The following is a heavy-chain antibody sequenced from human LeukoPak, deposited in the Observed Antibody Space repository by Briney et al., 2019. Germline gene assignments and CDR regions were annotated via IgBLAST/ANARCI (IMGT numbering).Heavy chain of an antibody. CDR2: IYYSGST. D-gene: IGHD1-26*01. J-gene: IGHJ5*02. Sequence: KPSETLSLTCTVSGDSFSSGGYYWGWIRQPPGKGLEWIGSIYYSGSTYYNPSLKSRVTISVDTSKNQFSLKLSSVTAADTAVYYCARDRYSGTNQGFDPWGQGTLVTVSS. CDR3: ARDRYSGTNQGFDP. V-gene: IGHV4-39*07. CDR1: GDSFSSGGYY.